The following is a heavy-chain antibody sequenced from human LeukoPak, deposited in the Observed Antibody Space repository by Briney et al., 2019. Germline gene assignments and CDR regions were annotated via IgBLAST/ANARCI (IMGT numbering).Heavy chain of an antibody. J-gene: IGHJ4*02. CDR3: AKEYSRRPLGHDDY. CDR2: ISDSGGYT. CDR1: GFIFRSYA. D-gene: IGHD6-13*01. Sequence: GGSLRLSCAASGFIFRSYAMSWVRQAPGKGLEWVSGISDSGGYTYYADSVKGRFTVSRDNFKNTVDLQMNSLRAEDTAVYYCAKEYSRRPLGHDDYWGQGTLVTVSS. V-gene: IGHV3-23*01.